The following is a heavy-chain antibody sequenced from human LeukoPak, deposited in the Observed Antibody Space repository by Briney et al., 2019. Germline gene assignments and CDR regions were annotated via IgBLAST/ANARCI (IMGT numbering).Heavy chain of an antibody. J-gene: IGHJ5*02. V-gene: IGHV1-18*01. D-gene: IGHD3-10*01. Sequence: ASVKVSCKASGYTFTSYGISWVRQAPGQGLEWMGWISAYNGNTNCAQKLQGRVTMTTDTSTSTAYMELSSLRSEDTAVYYCARGITLIRGLIITWFDPWGPGTLVAVSS. CDR3: ARGITLIRGLIITWFDP. CDR1: GYTFTSYG. CDR2: ISAYNGNT.